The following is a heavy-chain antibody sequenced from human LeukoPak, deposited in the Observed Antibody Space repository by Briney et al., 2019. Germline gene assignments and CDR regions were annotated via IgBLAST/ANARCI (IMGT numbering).Heavy chain of an antibody. Sequence: GGSLRLSCEASGFTFSTFAMIWVRQPPGKGLEWVSSIFPSGGEIHYADSVRGRFTISRDNSKNTLYLQMNSLRAEDTAVYYCARRAGAYSHPYDYWGQGTLVTVSS. D-gene: IGHD4/OR15-4a*01. CDR2: IFPSGGEI. CDR3: ARRAGAYSHPYDY. J-gene: IGHJ4*02. CDR1: GFTFSTFA. V-gene: IGHV3-23*01.